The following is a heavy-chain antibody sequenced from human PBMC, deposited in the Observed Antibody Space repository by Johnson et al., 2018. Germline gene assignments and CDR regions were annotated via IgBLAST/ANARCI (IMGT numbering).Heavy chain of an antibody. CDR3: AKDLYCSSTNCYDFQI. CDR1: GFRVEDYA. Sequence: EVRLVEAGGGLVQPGGSLRLSCAASGFRVEDYAVHWVRPVPGKGLEWVAGIDRNSGRMAYADAVKGRFTITRDNAKNSLHLQMNSPRAEDTALYYWAKDLYCSSTNCYDFQIWGQGTMVTVSS. D-gene: IGHD2-2*01. J-gene: IGHJ3*02. V-gene: IGHV3-9*01. CDR2: IDRNSGRM.